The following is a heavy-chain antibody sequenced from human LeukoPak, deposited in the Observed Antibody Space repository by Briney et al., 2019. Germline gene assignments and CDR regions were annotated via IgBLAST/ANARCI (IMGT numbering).Heavy chain of an antibody. CDR2: ISGSGGST. CDR1: RFTFSSYA. D-gene: IGHD3-22*01. V-gene: IGHV3-23*01. CDR3: ARDLYYYDSSGYYFALQAEYFQH. J-gene: IGHJ1*01. Sequence: GGSLRLSCAASRFTFSSYAMSWVRQAPGKGLEWVSAISGSGGSTYYADSVKGRFTISRDNSENTLYLQMNSLRAEDTAVYYCARDLYYYDSSGYYFALQAEYFQHWGQGTLVTVSS.